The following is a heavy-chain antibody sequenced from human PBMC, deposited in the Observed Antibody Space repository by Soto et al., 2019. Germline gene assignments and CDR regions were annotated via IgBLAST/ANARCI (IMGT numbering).Heavy chain of an antibody. Sequence: EVQLVESGGGLVKPGGSLRLSCAASGFTFSNAWMSWVGQAPGKGLEWVGRIKSKTDGGTTDYAAPVKGRFTISRDDSKNTLYLQMNSLNTEDTAVYYCTTDPEPYSGYDYFYFDYWGQGTLVTVSS. J-gene: IGHJ4*02. D-gene: IGHD5-12*01. V-gene: IGHV3-15*01. CDR2: IKSKTDGGTT. CDR1: GFTFSNAW. CDR3: TTDPEPYSGYDYFYFDY.